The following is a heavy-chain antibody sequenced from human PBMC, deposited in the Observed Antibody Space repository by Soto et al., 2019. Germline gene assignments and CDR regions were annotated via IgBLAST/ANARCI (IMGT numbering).Heavy chain of an antibody. J-gene: IGHJ4*02. CDR2: MSYDGSDT. CDR1: GFIFSNNV. Sequence: PGGSLRLSCVVSGFIFSNNVMHWVRRTPGKGLEWVAFMSYDGSDTFYAGSVKGRFTISRDNSKNTLFLHMSNLRAEDTAMYYCTIVRVEDSDLDHWGQGTLVTVSS. CDR3: TIVRVEDSDLDH. D-gene: IGHD3-10*02. V-gene: IGHV3-30*02.